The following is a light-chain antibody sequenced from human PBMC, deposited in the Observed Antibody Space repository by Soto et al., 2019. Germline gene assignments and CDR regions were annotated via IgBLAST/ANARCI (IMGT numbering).Light chain of an antibody. J-gene: IGKJ4*01. CDR2: DAS. CDR1: QSVSSY. CDR3: QQRSNWPSLT. V-gene: IGKV3-11*01. Sequence: EIVLTQSPATLSLSPGERATLSCRASQSVSSYLAWYQQKPGQAPRLLIYDASNRATGIPARFSGSGSGTDFTLPIRSLEPEDVAVYYCQQRSNWPSLTFGGGTKVEIK.